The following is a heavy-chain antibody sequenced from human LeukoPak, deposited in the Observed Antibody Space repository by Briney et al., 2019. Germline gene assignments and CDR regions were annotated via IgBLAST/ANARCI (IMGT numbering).Heavy chain of an antibody. J-gene: IGHJ4*02. CDR3: ASGGVYDFQLIDY. CDR1: GGSISNDGFY. CDR2: IYHSGST. D-gene: IGHD3-3*01. Sequence: SQTLSLTCTASGGSISNDGFYWNWIRQPPGKGLEWIGRIYHSGSTDYSPSLQRRVTISVDTSKNQFSLKLSSVTAADTAVYYCASGGVYDFQLIDYWGQGTLVTVSS. V-gene: IGHV4-30-2*01.